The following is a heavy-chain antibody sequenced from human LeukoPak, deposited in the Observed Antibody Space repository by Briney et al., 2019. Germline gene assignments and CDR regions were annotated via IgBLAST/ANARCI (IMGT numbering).Heavy chain of an antibody. CDR1: GLPFNSFA. V-gene: IGHV3-23*01. D-gene: IGHD3-9*01. CDR3: AKSDDILTGYPYGMDV. J-gene: IGHJ6*04. CDR2: ISGSGGNT. Sequence: GGSLRLSCAPSGLPFNSFAMSWVRQAPGRGPEWVSAISGSGGNTYYEDSVKGRFTISRDNSKNTLYLQMNSLRAEDTAVYYCAKSDDILTGYPYGMDVWGKGTTVTVSS.